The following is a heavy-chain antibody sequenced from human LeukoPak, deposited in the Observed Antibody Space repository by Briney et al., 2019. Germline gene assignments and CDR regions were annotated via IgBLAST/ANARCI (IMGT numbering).Heavy chain of an antibody. CDR1: GFTFSSYS. CDR3: ARDKVVVAATDAFDI. D-gene: IGHD2-15*01. J-gene: IGHJ3*02. V-gene: IGHV3-21*01. CDR2: ISSSSSYI. Sequence: PGGSLRLSCAASGFTFSSYSMNWVRQAPGKGLEWVSYISSSSSYIYYADSVKGRFTISGDNAKNSLYLQMNSLRAEDTAVYYCARDKVVVAATDAFDIWGQGTMVTVSS.